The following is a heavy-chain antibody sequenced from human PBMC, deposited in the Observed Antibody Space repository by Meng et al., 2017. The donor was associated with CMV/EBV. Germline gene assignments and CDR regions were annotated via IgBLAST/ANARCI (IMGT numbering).Heavy chain of an antibody. CDR3: AMLSVGATFDY. D-gene: IGHD1-26*01. J-gene: IGHJ4*02. CDR1: GDSGSSNSVA. Sequence: ISGDSGSSNSVAWNWIRQSPSRGLEWLGRTYYRSKWFYDYAVSVKSRITITPDTSKNQFSLQLNSVTPEDTAVYYCAMLSVGATFDYWGQGALVTVSS. CDR2: TYYRSKWFY. V-gene: IGHV6-1*01.